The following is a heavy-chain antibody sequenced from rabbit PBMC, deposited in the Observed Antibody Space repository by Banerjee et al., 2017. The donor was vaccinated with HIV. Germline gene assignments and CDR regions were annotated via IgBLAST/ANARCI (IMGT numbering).Heavy chain of an antibody. D-gene: IGHD8-1*01. CDR2: IDPVFGST. J-gene: IGHJ4*01. V-gene: IGHV1S7*01. CDR3: ARDVAGGSYLAFNL. CDR1: GFDFSSYY. Sequence: QLKESGGGLVQPGGSLKLSCKASGFDFSSYYMSWVRQAPGKGLEWIGYIDPVFGSTYYASWVNGRFTISSHNAQNTLYLQLNSLTAADTATYFCARDVAGGSYLAFNLWGQGTLVTVS.